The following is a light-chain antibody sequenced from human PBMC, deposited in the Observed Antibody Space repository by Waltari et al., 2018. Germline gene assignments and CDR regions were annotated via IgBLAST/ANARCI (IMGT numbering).Light chain of an antibody. V-gene: IGLV2-8*01. CDR1: SSDVGGYNY. CDR3: SSYAGSNSHV. Sequence: QSALTQPPSASGSPGQSVTMSCTGTSSDVGGYNYVSWYQQHPGPVPKLIIYEVSERPPGVPHRFSGSKSGNTASLTVSGLQAEDEADYYCSSYAGSNSHVFGTGTRVTVL. J-gene: IGLJ1*01. CDR2: EVS.